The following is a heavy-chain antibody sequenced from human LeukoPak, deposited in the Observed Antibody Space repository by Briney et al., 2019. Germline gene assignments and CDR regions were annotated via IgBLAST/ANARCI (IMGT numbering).Heavy chain of an antibody. CDR2: IYHSGST. CDR3: ARGRVDTASGLDY. J-gene: IGHJ4*02. D-gene: IGHD5-18*01. CDR1: GYSISSGYY. V-gene: IGHV4-38-2*02. Sequence: SETLSLTCTVSGYSISSGYYWGWIRQPPGKGLEWIGSIYHSGSTYYNPSLKSRVTISVDTSKNQFSLKLSSVTAADTAVYYCARGRVDTASGLDYWGQGTLVTVSS.